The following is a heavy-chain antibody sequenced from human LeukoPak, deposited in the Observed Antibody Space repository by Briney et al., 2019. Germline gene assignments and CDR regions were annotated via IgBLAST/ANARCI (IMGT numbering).Heavy chain of an antibody. CDR1: GGSFSGYY. CDR3: ARWGYYQSGYFVVEY. V-gene: IGHV4-34*01. Sequence: SETLSLTCAVYGGSFSGYYWSWIRQPPGKGLEWIGEINHSGSTNYNPSLKSRVTISVDTSKNQFSLNLRSVTAADTAIYYCARWGYYQSGYFVVEYWGQGTLVTVS. D-gene: IGHD3-22*01. CDR2: INHSGST. J-gene: IGHJ4*02.